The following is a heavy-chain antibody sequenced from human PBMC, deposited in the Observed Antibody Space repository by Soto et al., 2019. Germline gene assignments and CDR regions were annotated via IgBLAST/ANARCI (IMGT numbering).Heavy chain of an antibody. CDR3: ARGHLYRPYNWFDP. CDR2: IYSGGST. D-gene: IGHD1-26*01. J-gene: IGHJ5*02. CDR1: GCTVSSNY. V-gene: IGHV3-53*01. Sequence: GGSLRLSGAGSGCTVSSNYMSWVRQAPGKGLEWVSVIYSGGSTYYADSVKGRFTISRDNSKNTLYLQMNSLRAEDTAVYYCARGHLYRPYNWFDPWGQGTLVTVSS.